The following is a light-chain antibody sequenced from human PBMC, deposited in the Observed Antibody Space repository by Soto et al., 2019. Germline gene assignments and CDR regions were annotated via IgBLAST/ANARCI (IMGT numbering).Light chain of an antibody. CDR1: QSISSSY. CDR2: GAS. CDR3: HQYGSAPAWT. Sequence: EIVLTQSPGTLSLFPGERATPSCRASQSISSSYLAWYQQKPGQAPRLLIYGASSMATGIPDRFSGAGSATDFTLNISRLEPEDFAVYYCHQYGSAPAWTFGQGTKVEIK. J-gene: IGKJ1*01. V-gene: IGKV3-20*01.